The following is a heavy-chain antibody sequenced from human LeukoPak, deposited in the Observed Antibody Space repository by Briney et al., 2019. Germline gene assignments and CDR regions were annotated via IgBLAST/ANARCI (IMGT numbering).Heavy chain of an antibody. CDR2: ITDSGGT. CDR1: GGSISSSSYY. D-gene: IGHD3-9*01. J-gene: IGHJ4*02. V-gene: IGHV4-39*01. CDR3: ARIESYHILYRPY. Sequence: SETLSLTCTVSGGSISSSSYYWSWIRQSPGKGLEWIGEITDSGGTNYNPSFKSRLTISADTSKNQFSLKLASVTAADTAVYYCARIESYHILYRPYWGQGTLVTVSS.